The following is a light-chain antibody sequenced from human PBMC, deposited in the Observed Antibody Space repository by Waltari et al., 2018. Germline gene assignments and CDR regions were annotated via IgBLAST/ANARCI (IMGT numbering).Light chain of an antibody. V-gene: IGKV1-39*01. CDR3: QQSYSSPRT. CDR2: AAS. CDR1: QSISSY. Sequence: DIQMTQSPASLPASVGDRVTIPCRASQSISSYLNWYQQKPGNAPKVLIYAASSLQSGVPARFSGSGSGTEFTLTISSLQPEDFATYYCQQSYSSPRTFGPGTKVDIK. J-gene: IGKJ3*01.